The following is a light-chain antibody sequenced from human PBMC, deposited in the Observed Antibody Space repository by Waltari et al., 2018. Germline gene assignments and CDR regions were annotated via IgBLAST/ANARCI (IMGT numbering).Light chain of an antibody. CDR2: DVT. J-gene: IGLJ1*01. V-gene: IGLV2-14*03. CDR3: SSYTTSSTVYV. Sequence: QSALTQPASVSGSPGQSITISCTGTSSDVGTYDYVSWYQQHPGKAPKLIIYDVTNRPSGIANRFSGSKSGNTASLTISGLQAEDEADYYCSSYTTSSTVYVFGTGTKVTVL. CDR1: SSDVGTYDY.